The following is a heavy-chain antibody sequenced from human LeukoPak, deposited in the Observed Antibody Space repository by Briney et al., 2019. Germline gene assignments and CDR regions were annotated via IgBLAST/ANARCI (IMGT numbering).Heavy chain of an antibody. CDR2: IYYSGST. Sequence: MASETLSLTRTVSGGSISSYYWSWIRQPPGKGPEWIGYIYYSGSTNYNPSLKSRVTISVDTSKNQFSLKLSSVTAADTAVYYCARVRVGGYYGSGSYPTPYYFDYWGQGTLVTVSS. CDR3: ARVRVGGYYGSGSYPTPYYFDY. V-gene: IGHV4-59*01. CDR1: GGSISSYY. D-gene: IGHD3-10*01. J-gene: IGHJ4*02.